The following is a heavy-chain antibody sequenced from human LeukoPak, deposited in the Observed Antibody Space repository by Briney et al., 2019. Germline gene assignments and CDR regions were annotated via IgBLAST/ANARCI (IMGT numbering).Heavy chain of an antibody. CDR3: ARGGVVRGVIPLDY. Sequence: SETLSLTCTVSGGSISSYYWSWIRQPPGKGLEWIGYIYYSGSTNYNPSLKSRVTISVDTSKNQFSMKLSSVTAADTAVYYCARGGVVRGVIPLDYWGQGTLVTVSS. CDR1: GGSISSYY. CDR2: IYYSGST. V-gene: IGHV4-59*08. J-gene: IGHJ4*02. D-gene: IGHD3-10*01.